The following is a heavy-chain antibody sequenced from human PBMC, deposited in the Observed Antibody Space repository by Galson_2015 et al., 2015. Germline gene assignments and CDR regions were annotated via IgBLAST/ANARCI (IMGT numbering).Heavy chain of an antibody. CDR3: AREDFIAVAGPRGQGCFDY. CDR2: IWYDCSNK. J-gene: IGHJ4*02. Sequence: SLRLSCSASGFTFSSYAMHWCRQAPGNALEGVACIWYDCSNKYNSDSVKGRFTISRDNAKNTLYLQMNSLRAEDAAMDYCAREDFIAVAGPRGQGCFDYWGQGTLVTVSS. D-gene: IGHD6-19*01. V-gene: IGHV3-30*04. CDR1: GFTFSSYA.